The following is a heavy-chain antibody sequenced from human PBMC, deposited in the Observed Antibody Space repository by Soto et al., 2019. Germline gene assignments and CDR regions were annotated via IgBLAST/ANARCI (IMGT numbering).Heavy chain of an antibody. J-gene: IGHJ4*02. CDR1: GVSLSSYM. Sequence: GGSLRLSCAASGVSLSSYMMKWGRQAPGQGLEWIGYISNTGSAIDYAESVKGRCTISRDNAKKSLYLQMKSLRAEDTALYYCSTDASYPQWRWLNLDIWGQGTLVTVSS. CDR3: STDASYPQWRWLNLDI. V-gene: IGHV3-48*03. D-gene: IGHD5-12*01. CDR2: ISNTGSAI.